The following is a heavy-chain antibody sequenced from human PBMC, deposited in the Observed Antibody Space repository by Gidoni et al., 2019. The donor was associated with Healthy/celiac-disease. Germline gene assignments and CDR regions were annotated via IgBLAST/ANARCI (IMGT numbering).Heavy chain of an antibody. D-gene: IGHD3-16*02. J-gene: IGHJ5*02. CDR1: GGSFSGYY. V-gene: IGHV4-34*01. CDR3: ARNGITFGGVIVMLGSWFDP. CDR2: IYHSGST. Sequence: QVQLQQWGAGLLKPSETLSLTCAVYGGSFSGYYSSWIRQPPGKGVEWIGAIYHSGSTTYNPSRKSRVNISVDTSKNQFSLKLSSVTAADTAVYYCARNGITFGGVIVMLGSWFDPWGQGTLVTVSS.